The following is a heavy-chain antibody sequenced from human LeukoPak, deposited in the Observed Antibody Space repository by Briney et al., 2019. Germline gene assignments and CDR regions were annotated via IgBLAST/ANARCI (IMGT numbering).Heavy chain of an antibody. D-gene: IGHD3-10*01. Sequence: SETLSLTCTVSGGSISGYYWGWIRQPPGKGLEWIGYIYYNGSTNYNPSLKSRVTISVDTSKNQFSLKLSSVTAADTAVYYCARSELLWFGKVNSGFDFWGQGTLVTVSS. CDR2: IYYNGST. J-gene: IGHJ4*02. CDR1: GGSISGYY. CDR3: ARSELLWFGKVNSGFDF. V-gene: IGHV4-59*08.